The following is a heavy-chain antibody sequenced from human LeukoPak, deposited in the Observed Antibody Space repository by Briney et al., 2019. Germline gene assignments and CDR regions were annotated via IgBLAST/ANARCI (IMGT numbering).Heavy chain of an antibody. J-gene: IGHJ4*02. V-gene: IGHV3-21*01. CDR2: ISSSSSSI. CDR1: GFTFSSYS. D-gene: IGHD3-10*01. Sequence: PGGSLRLYCAASGFTFSSYSMKWVRQAPGEGLEWVSSISSSSSSIYYADQVKRTFTISRDNAKNSLYLQMNSMRAEDTAVDYCARGAEYYYGWRSYRTFDYWGQGTLVTVSS. CDR3: ARGAEYYYGWRSYRTFDY.